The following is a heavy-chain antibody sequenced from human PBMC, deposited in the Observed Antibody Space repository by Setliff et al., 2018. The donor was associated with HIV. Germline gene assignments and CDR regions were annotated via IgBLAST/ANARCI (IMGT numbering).Heavy chain of an antibody. CDR1: GGTFSSYV. Sequence: ASVKVSCKASGGTFSSYVISWVRQAPGQGPEWMGGIIPMYGVTNYAQKFQGRVTITTDESTSTAYMELSSLRSEDTAVYYCATGVWENLDLQRDYYGAGTHLPFNFWGQGTLVTVSS. CDR2: IIPMYGVT. D-gene: IGHD3-10*01. J-gene: IGHJ4*02. V-gene: IGHV1-69*05. CDR3: ATGVWENLDLQRDYYGAGTHLPFNF.